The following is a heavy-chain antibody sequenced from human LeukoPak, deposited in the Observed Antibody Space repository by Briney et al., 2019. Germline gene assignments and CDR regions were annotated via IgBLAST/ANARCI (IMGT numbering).Heavy chain of an antibody. D-gene: IGHD3-10*01. Sequence: PGGSLRLSCAASAFTFSSYSMNWVRQAPGKGLEWVSTISGSGGSTYYADSVKGRFTISRDNSKNTLYLQMNSLRAEDTAVYYCAKDRFGEFPYGAFDIWGQGTMVTVSS. CDR1: AFTFSSYS. CDR3: AKDRFGEFPYGAFDI. CDR2: ISGSGGST. J-gene: IGHJ3*02. V-gene: IGHV3-23*01.